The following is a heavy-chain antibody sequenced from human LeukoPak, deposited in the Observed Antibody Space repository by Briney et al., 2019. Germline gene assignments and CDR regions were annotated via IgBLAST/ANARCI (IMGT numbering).Heavy chain of an antibody. CDR3: ARDYSGSFLNYGMDV. CDR1: GYTFTSYG. CDR2: ISAYNGNT. D-gene: IGHD1-26*01. Sequence: ASVXXXCXXXGYTFTSYGISWVRQAPGQGLXXXXWISAYNGNTNYAQKLQGRVTMTTDTSTSTAYMELRSLRSDDTAVYYCARDYSGSFLNYGMDVWGQGTTVTVSS. V-gene: IGHV1-18*01. J-gene: IGHJ6*02.